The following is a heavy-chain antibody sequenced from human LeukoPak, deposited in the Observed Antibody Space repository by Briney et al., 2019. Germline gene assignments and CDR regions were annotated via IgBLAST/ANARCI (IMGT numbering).Heavy chain of an antibody. CDR3: TKEAVVRGVRRGNFDY. Sequence: GGSLRLSCAASGFTFDDYAMHWVRQAPGKGLEWVSGISWNSGTIGYADSVKGRFTISRDNAKNSLYLQMNSLRPEDTALYYCTKEAVVRGVRRGNFDYWAREPWSPSPQ. D-gene: IGHD3-10*01. J-gene: IGHJ4*02. CDR2: ISWNSGTI. V-gene: IGHV3-9*01. CDR1: GFTFDDYA.